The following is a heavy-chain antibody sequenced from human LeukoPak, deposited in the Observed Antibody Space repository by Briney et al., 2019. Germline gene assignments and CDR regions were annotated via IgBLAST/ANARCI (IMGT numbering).Heavy chain of an antibody. Sequence: PGGSLRLSCAASGFTFSSYEMNWVRQVPGKGLEWVSYISSSGSIIYYADSVKGRFTISRDNAKNSLYLQMNSLRAEDTAVYYCAIDVDTAADGGYWGQGTLVTASS. CDR2: ISSSGSII. V-gene: IGHV3-48*03. D-gene: IGHD5-18*01. CDR3: AIDVDTAADGGY. J-gene: IGHJ4*02. CDR1: GFTFSSYE.